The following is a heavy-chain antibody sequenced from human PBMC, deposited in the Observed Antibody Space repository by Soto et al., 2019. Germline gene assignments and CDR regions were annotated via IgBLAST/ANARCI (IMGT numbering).Heavy chain of an antibody. J-gene: IGHJ4*02. CDR1: GDSISSHY. CDR2: GST. CDR3: ARVSTSASGSYYTLDY. Sequence: PSETLSLTCTVSGDSISSHYWSWIRQPPGKGLEWIGFGSTKYNPSLKSRITISVDTSKNQFSLNLTSVTAADTAVYYCARVSTSASGSYYTLDYWDQGTLVTVSS. V-gene: IGHV4-59*11. D-gene: IGHD3-10*01.